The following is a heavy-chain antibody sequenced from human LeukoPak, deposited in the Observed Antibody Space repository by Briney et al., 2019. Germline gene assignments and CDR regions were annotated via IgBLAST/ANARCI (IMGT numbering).Heavy chain of an antibody. CDR1: GYTFTNYY. D-gene: IGHD1-26*01. CDR2: IDPNTGGT. V-gene: IGHV1-2*06. Sequence: ASVKVSCKTSGYTFTNYYIHWVRQAPGQGLEWMGRIDPNTGGTKSAKNFQGRVTMARDTSISTAYMALSGLRSDDTAVYYCASLYDIVGTTVDYWGQGTLVTVSS. J-gene: IGHJ4*02. CDR3: ASLYDIVGTTVDY.